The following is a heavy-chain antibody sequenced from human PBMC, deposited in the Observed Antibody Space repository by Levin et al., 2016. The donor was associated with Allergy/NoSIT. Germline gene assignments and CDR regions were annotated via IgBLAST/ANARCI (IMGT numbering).Heavy chain of an antibody. J-gene: IGHJ6*02. CDR3: ARDFYYDSSGYYYLAPSYYYYYYGMDV. V-gene: IGHV3-30-3*01. CDR2: ISYDGSNK. D-gene: IGHD3-22*01. Sequence: WIRQPPGKGLEWVAVISYDGSNKYYADSVKGRFTISRDNSKNTLYLQMNSLRAEDTAVYYCARDFYYDSSGYYYLAPSYYYYYYGMDVWGQGTTVTVSS.